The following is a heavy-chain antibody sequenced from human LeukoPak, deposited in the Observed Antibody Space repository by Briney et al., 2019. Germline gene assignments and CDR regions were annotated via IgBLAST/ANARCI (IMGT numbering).Heavy chain of an antibody. D-gene: IGHD2-2*01. J-gene: IGHJ5*02. CDR3: ASDAFVVPAAMPFDP. V-gene: IGHV3-48*04. CDR1: GFTFSSYS. Sequence: GGSLRLSCAASGFTFSSYSMNWVRQAPGKGLEWVSYISSSSSTIYYADSVKGRFTISRDNAKNSLYLQMNSLRAEDTAVYYCASDAFVVPAAMPFDPWGQGTLVTVSS. CDR2: ISSSSSTI.